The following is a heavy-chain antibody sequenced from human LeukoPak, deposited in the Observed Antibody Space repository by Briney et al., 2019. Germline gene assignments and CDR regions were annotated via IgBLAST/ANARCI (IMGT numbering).Heavy chain of an antibody. CDR1: GFTFSSYA. CDR3: ARDRNSSSTSCYNWFLP. J-gene: IGHJ5*02. V-gene: IGHV3-30-3*01. Sequence: GRSLRLSCAASGFTFSSYAMHWVRQAPGKGLEWVAVISYDGSNKYYADSVKGRFTISRDNSKNTLYLQMNSLRAEDTAVYYCARDRNSSSTSCYNWFLPWGQRTLVTESS. CDR2: ISYDGSNK. D-gene: IGHD2-2*01.